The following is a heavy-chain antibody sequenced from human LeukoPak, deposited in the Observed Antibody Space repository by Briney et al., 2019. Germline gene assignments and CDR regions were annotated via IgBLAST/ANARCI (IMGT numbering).Heavy chain of an antibody. V-gene: IGHV3-30-3*01. D-gene: IGHD5-18*01. Sequence: GRSLRLSCAASGFTFSSYAMHWVRQAPGKGLEWVAVISYDGSNKYYADSVKGRFTISRDNSKNTLYLQMNSLRAEDTAVYYCARAMVTSYYYYYGMDVWGQGTTVPVSS. CDR2: ISYDGSNK. CDR1: GFTFSSYA. J-gene: IGHJ6*02. CDR3: ARAMVTSYYYYYGMDV.